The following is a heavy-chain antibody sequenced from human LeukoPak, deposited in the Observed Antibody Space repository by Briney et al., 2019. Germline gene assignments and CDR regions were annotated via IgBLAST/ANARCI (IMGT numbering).Heavy chain of an antibody. D-gene: IGHD6-19*01. CDR1: GGSISSGSYY. CDR2: IYTSGST. V-gene: IGHV4-61*02. CDR3: ARALAYSSGWYEVY. J-gene: IGHJ4*02. Sequence: MSSETLSLTCTVSGGSISSGSYYWSWIRQPAGKGLEWIGRIYTSGSTNYNPSLKSRVTISVDTSKNQFSLKLSSVTAANTAVYYCARALAYSSGWYEVYWGQGTLVTVSS.